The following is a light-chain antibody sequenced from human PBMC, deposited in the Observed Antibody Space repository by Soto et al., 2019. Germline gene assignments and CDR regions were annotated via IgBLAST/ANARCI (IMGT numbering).Light chain of an antibody. CDR3: QQYSSSWT. CDR2: ATS. J-gene: IGKJ1*01. Sequence: EIVLPQSPGTLSLSPGQRATLSCRASQSISSNFLAWYQQKPGQAPRLLIYATSSRATGIPGRFSGSGSGTDFTLTISRLEPEDFAVYYCQQYSSSWTFGQGTKVDIK. CDR1: QSISSNF. V-gene: IGKV3-20*01.